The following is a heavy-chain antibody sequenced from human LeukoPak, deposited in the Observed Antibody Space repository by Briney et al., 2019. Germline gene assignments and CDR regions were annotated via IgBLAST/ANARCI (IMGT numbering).Heavy chain of an antibody. J-gene: IGHJ4*02. V-gene: IGHV1-2*02. CDR3: ARVKKWGYGSSWYEY. D-gene: IGHD6-13*01. Sequence: ASVKVSCKASGYTFTGYYMHCGRQAPGQGGEGMGWINPNSGGTNYAQKFQGRVTMTRDTSISTAYMQLSRLRSDDTAVYYCARVKKWGYGSSWYEYWGQGTQVTVSS. CDR1: GYTFTGYY. CDR2: INPNSGGT.